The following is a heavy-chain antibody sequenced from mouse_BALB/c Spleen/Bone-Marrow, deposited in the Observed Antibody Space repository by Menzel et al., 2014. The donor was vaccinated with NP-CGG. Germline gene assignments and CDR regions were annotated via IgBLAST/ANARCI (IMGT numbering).Heavy chain of an antibody. V-gene: IGHV1S22*01. D-gene: IGHD2-14*01. J-gene: IGHJ3*01. CDR1: GYTFTSYW. CDR2: IYPGSGST. Sequence: LQQSGSELVRPGASVKLSCKASGYTFTSYWMHWVKQRHGQGLEWIGNIYPGSGSTNYDEKFESKSTLTVDTSSSTAYMHLSSLTSEDSAVYYCTREDYRYDCFAYWGQGTLVTVSA. CDR3: TREDYRYDCFAY.